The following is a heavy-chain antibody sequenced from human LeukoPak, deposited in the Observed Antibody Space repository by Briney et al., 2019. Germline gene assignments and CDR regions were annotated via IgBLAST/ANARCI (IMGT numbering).Heavy chain of an antibody. CDR2: ISSSSSYI. J-gene: IGHJ6*02. CDR1: GFTFSSYS. CDR3: ARGHPESTYYDFWSGYPYYGMDV. Sequence: GGSLRLSCAASGFTFSSYSMNWVRQAPGKGLEWVSSISSSSSYIYYADPVKGRFTISRDNAKNSLYLQMNSLRAEDTAVYYCARGHPESTYYDFWSGYPYYGMDVWGQGTTVTVSS. V-gene: IGHV3-21*01. D-gene: IGHD3-3*01.